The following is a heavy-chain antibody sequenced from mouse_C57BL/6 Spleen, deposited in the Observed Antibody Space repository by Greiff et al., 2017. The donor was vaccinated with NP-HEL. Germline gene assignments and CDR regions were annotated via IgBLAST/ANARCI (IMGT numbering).Heavy chain of an antibody. Sequence: VQLQQSGAELARPGASVKLSCKASGYTFTSYGISWVKQRTGQGLEWIGETYPRSGNTYYNEKFKGKATLTADKSSSTAYMELRSLTSEDSAVYFCARWEFITTVVASDYWGQGTTLTVSS. CDR3: ARWEFITTVVASDY. V-gene: IGHV1-81*01. D-gene: IGHD1-1*01. J-gene: IGHJ2*01. CDR2: TYPRSGNT. CDR1: GYTFTSYG.